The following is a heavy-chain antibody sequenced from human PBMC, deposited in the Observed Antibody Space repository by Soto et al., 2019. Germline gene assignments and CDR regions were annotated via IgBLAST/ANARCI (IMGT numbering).Heavy chain of an antibody. V-gene: IGHV3-21*01. CDR2: ISSSSSYI. J-gene: IGHJ4*02. CDR3: ASSVLLFNPFDY. D-gene: IGHD2-21*02. Sequence: GGSLRLSCAASGFTFSSYSMNWVRQAPGKGLEWVSSISSSSSYIYYADSVKGRFTISRDNAKNSLYLQMNSLRAEDTAVYYCASSVLLFNPFDYWGQGTLVTVSS. CDR1: GFTFSSYS.